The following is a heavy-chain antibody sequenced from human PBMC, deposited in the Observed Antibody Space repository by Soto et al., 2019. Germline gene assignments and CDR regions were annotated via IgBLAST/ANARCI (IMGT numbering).Heavy chain of an antibody. CDR2: ISYDGSNK. D-gene: IGHD5-18*01. J-gene: IGHJ6*02. CDR1: GFTFSSYA. Sequence: GGSLRLSCAASGFTFSSYAMHWVRQAPGKGLEWVAVISYDGSNKYYADSVKGRFTISRDDSKNTLFLHMNSLGAEDTAVYYCAKETGYSYGFQPNALDVWGQGTTVTVSS. V-gene: IGHV3-30-3*01. CDR3: AKETGYSYGFQPNALDV.